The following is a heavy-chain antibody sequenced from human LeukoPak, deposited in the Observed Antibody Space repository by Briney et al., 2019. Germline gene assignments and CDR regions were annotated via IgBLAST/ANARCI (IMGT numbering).Heavy chain of an antibody. V-gene: IGHV4-59*08. CDR1: GGSFSGYY. CDR2: IYYSGST. CDR3: ARSPYYYDSSGVYYFDY. J-gene: IGHJ4*02. Sequence: PSETLSLTCAVYGGSFSGYYWSWIRQPPGKGLEWIGYIYYSGSTNYNPSLRSRVTISVDTSKNQFSLKLSSVTAADTDVYYCARSPYYYDSSGVYYFDYWGQGTLVTVSS. D-gene: IGHD3-22*01.